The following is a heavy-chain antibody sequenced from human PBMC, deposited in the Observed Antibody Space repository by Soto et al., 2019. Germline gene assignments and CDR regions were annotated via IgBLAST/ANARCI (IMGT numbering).Heavy chain of an antibody. Sequence: QVQLQESGPGLVKPSQTLSLTCTVSGGSISSGGYYWSWIRQHPGKGLEWIGYIYYSGSTYYNPSLKHRVTISVDTSKNQFSLKLSSVTAADTAVYYCARVGGDGDSAPIDYWGQGTLVTVSS. D-gene: IGHD3-16*01. CDR1: GGSISSGGYY. CDR3: ARVGGDGDSAPIDY. CDR2: IYYSGST. V-gene: IGHV4-31*03. J-gene: IGHJ4*02.